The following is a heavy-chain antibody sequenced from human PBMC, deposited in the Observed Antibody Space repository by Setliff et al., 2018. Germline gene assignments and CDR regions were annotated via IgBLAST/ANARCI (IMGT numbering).Heavy chain of an antibody. D-gene: IGHD3-9*01. V-gene: IGHV3-9*01. CDR3: ARAERGYFDWLSYPRNHYYYYYGMDV. Sequence: GGSLRLSCAASGFTFDDYAMHWVRQAPGKGLEWVSGISWNSGSIGYADSVKGRFTISRDNAKNSLYLQMNSLRSEDTAVYYCARAERGYFDWLSYPRNHYYYYYGMDVWGQGTTVTVSS. J-gene: IGHJ6*02. CDR2: ISWNSGSI. CDR1: GFTFDDYA.